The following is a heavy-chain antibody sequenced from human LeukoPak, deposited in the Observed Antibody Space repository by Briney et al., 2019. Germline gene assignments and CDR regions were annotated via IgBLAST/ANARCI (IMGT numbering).Heavy chain of an antibody. CDR2: IKSKTDGGTA. CDR3: TTGPHYYDSSGLIGGPFDY. D-gene: IGHD3-22*01. CDR1: GFTFSNAW. V-gene: IGHV3-15*01. J-gene: IGHJ4*02. Sequence: GGSLRLSCAASGFTFSNAWMSWVRQAPGKGLEWVGRIKSKTDGGTADYAAPVKGRFTISRDDSKNTLYLQMNSLKTEDTAVYYCTTGPHYYDSSGLIGGPFDYWGQGTLVTVSS.